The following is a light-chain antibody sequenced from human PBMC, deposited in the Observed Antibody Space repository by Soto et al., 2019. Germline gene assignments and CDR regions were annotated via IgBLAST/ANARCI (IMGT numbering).Light chain of an antibody. Sequence: QPVLTQSPSASASLGASVKLTCTLSSGHSSYAIAWHQQQPEKGPRYLMKLNSDGSHSKGDGIPDRFSGSSSGAERYLTISSLHSEDEADYYCQTWGTGLLVFGGGTKVTVL. CDR3: QTWGTGLLV. V-gene: IGLV4-69*01. J-gene: IGLJ3*02. CDR1: SGHSSYA. CDR2: LNSDGSH.